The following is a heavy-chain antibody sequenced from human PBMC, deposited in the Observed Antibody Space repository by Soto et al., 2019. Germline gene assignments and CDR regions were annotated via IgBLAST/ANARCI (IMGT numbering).Heavy chain of an antibody. D-gene: IGHD6-13*01. V-gene: IGHV1-69*02. Sequence: QVQLVQSGAEVKKPGSSVKVSCKASGGTFSSYTISWVRQAPGQGLEWMGRIIPILGIANYAQKFQGRVTITADKSTSTAYMGLSSLRSEDTAVLYCARVGSSSHNYYYGMDVWGQGTTVTVSS. CDR1: GGTFSSYT. J-gene: IGHJ6*02. CDR3: ARVGSSSHNYYYGMDV. CDR2: IIPILGIA.